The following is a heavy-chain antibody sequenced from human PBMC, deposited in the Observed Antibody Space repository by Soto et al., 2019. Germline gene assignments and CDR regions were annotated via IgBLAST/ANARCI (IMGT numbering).Heavy chain of an antibody. J-gene: IGHJ4*02. D-gene: IGHD3-16*01. Sequence: QVQLQESGPGLVKPSGTLSLTCAVSGGSISSSNWWSWVRRPPGKGLEWIGEIYHSGSTNYNPSLKSRVTISVDQSKNQFSLKLSSVTAADTAVYYCARALASTDLFDYWGQGTLVTVSS. CDR2: IYHSGST. CDR3: ARALASTDLFDY. V-gene: IGHV4-4*02. CDR1: GGSISSSNW.